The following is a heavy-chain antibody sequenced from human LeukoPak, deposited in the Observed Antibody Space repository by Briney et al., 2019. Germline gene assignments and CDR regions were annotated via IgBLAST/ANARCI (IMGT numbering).Heavy chain of an antibody. J-gene: IGHJ4*02. CDR3: AKGMVVTGTRTAWDY. CDR1: GFTFISYA. D-gene: IGHD4-23*01. V-gene: IGHV3-23*01. Sequence: GGSLRLSCAASGFTFISYAMIWVRQAPGKGLEWVSGISGSGSNTYYADSVKGRFTISRDNSKTTLYLQMNSLRAEDTAVYYCAKGMVVTGTRTAWDYWGQGTLVTVSS. CDR2: ISGSGSNT.